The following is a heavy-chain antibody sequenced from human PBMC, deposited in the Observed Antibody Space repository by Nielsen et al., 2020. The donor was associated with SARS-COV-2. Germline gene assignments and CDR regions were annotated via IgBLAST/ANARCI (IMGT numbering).Heavy chain of an antibody. J-gene: IGHJ5*02. CDR1: GYTFTNYG. D-gene: IGHD3-9*01. CDR3: ARDRVEFRWFDGNTFSSLRT. Sequence: ASVKVSCKASGYTFTNYGISWVRQAPGQGLEWLGWISGHNGDTYYAQKVQDRLTLTADSSTSTAFLELTSLTSDDTAVYYCARDRVEFRWFDGNTFSSLRTWGQGTLVTVSS. V-gene: IGHV1-18*04. CDR2: ISGHNGDT.